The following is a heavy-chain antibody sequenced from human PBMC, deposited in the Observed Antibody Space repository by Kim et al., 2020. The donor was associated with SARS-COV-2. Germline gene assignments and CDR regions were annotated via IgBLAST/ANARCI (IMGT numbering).Heavy chain of an antibody. CDR3: ARGASDSSSWYYRTPSGSSFAGFDY. D-gene: IGHD6-13*01. CDR1: GGSFSGYY. Sequence: SETLSLTCAVYGGSFSGYYWSWIRQPPGKGLEWIGEINHSGSTNYNPSLKSRVTISVDTSKNQFSLKLSSVTAADTAVYYCARGASDSSSWYYRTPSGSSFAGFDYWGQGTLVTVSS. V-gene: IGHV4-34*01. J-gene: IGHJ4*02. CDR2: INHSGST.